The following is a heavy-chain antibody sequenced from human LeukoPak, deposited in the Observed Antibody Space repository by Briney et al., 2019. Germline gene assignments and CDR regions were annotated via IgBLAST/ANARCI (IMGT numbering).Heavy chain of an antibody. D-gene: IGHD2-2*01. CDR1: GFTFSSYS. Sequence: GGSLRLSCAASGFTFSSYSMNWVRQAPGKGLEWVSSISSSSSYIYYADSVKGRFTISRDNAKNSLYLQMNSLRAEDTAVYYCARLVHDCERFDHWGQGTLVTVSS. CDR3: ARLVHDCERFDH. CDR2: ISSSSSYI. V-gene: IGHV3-21*01. J-gene: IGHJ4*02.